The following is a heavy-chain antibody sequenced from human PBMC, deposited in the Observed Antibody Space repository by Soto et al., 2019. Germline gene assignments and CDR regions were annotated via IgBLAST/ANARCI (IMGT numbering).Heavy chain of an antibody. CDR3: ARGGGGGSWIANWFDP. CDR2: IDYTGSP. V-gene: IGHV4-59*01. D-gene: IGHD2-15*01. CDR1: GGSISTYH. Sequence: PSETLSLTCTVSGGSISTYHWSWIRQSPGKGLEWIGYIDYTGSPNYNASLKSRVTISVDTSKKQFSLKLSSVTAADTAVYYCARGGGGGSWIANWFDPWGQGTLVTVSS. J-gene: IGHJ5*02.